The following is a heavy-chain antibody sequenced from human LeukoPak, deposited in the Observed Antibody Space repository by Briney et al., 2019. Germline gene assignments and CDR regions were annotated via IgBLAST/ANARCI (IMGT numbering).Heavy chain of an antibody. CDR2: ILDSDGRT. Sequence: GGSLRLSCAASGFTFSSYGVSWVRQAPGRGLECVSEILDSDGRTYYADSVRGRFTISTDNSNNTLYLQMNSLRAEDTAVYYCAKDPQWLVPRSSFDYWGQGTLVTVSS. CDR1: GFTFSSYG. V-gene: IGHV3-23*01. CDR3: AKDPQWLVPRSSFDY. J-gene: IGHJ4*02. D-gene: IGHD6-19*01.